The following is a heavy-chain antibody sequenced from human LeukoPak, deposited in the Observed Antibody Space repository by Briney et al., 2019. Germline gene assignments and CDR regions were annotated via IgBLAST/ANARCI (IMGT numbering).Heavy chain of an antibody. Sequence: QPGGSLRLSCEASGFTFSIFAMNWVRQAPGKGLEWVPVIIGNGGDIHYADSVKGRFTISRDNSKNTLYLQMNNLRADDTAVYYCAKDRTPDGFYSIDFWGQGSLVTVSS. CDR2: IIGNGGDI. D-gene: IGHD5-24*01. V-gene: IGHV3-23*01. J-gene: IGHJ4*02. CDR1: GFTFSIFA. CDR3: AKDRTPDGFYSIDF.